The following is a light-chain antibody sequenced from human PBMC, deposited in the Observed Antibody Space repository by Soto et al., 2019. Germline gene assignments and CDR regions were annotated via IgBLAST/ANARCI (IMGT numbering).Light chain of an antibody. CDR1: QGISSY. CDR2: AAS. J-gene: IGKJ4*01. Sequence: DIQLTQSPSFLSASVGDRVTITCRANQGISSYLAWYQQKPGRAPTLLIYAASTLQSGVPSRFSGSGSGTEFTLTISSLQPEDFATYYCLQVNSYPLTFGGGTKVQIK. CDR3: LQVNSYPLT. V-gene: IGKV1-9*01.